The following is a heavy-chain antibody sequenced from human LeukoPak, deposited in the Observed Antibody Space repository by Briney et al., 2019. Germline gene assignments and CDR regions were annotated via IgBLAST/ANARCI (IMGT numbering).Heavy chain of an antibody. CDR3: ARSSGGYGMDV. D-gene: IGHD4-23*01. CDR2: MNPNSGNT. CDR1: GYTFTSYD. Sequence: GASVKVSCKASGYTFTSYDINWVRQATGQGLEWMGWMNPNSGNTNYAQKLQGRVTMTTDTSTSTAYMELRSLRSDDTAVYYCARSSGGYGMDVWGQGTTVTVSS. J-gene: IGHJ6*02. V-gene: IGHV1-18*01.